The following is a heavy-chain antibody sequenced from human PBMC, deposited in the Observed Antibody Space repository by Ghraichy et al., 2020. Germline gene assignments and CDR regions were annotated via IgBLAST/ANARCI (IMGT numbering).Heavy chain of an antibody. Sequence: GGSLRLSCVASGFTFSSYWMSWVRQAPGKGLEWVANIKQDGSEKYYVDSVKGRFTISRDNTKNSLYLQMNSLRVEDTAVYYCARERVGVPATIRGDFWGQGILVTVSS. J-gene: IGHJ4*02. CDR3: ARERVGVPATIRGDF. CDR2: IKQDGSEK. CDR1: GFTFSSYW. V-gene: IGHV3-7*01. D-gene: IGHD2-2*02.